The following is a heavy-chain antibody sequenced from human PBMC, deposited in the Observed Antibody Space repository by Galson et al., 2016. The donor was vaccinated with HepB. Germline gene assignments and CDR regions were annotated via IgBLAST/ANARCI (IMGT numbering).Heavy chain of an antibody. J-gene: IGHJ4*02. Sequence: SLRLSCAASGFTFSSYSMNWVRQAPGKGLEWVSSISSSSSYIYYADSVKGRFTISRDNAKNSLYLQMNSRRAEDTAAYYCARGDIVGAIFDYWGQGTLVTVSS. CDR2: ISSSSSYI. D-gene: IGHD1-26*01. V-gene: IGHV3-21*01. CDR1: GFTFSSYS. CDR3: ARGDIVGAIFDY.